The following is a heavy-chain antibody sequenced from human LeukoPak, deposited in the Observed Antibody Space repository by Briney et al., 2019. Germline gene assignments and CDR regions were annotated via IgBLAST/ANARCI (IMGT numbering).Heavy chain of an antibody. Sequence: ASVKVSCKASGYTFTGYYMHWVRQALGQGLEWMGWINPNSGGTNYAQKFQGRVTMTRDTSISTAYMELSRLRSDDTAVYYCARDVGVYCSSTSCSDYWGQGTLVTVSS. J-gene: IGHJ4*02. CDR3: ARDVGVYCSSTSCSDY. CDR2: INPNSGGT. V-gene: IGHV1-2*02. D-gene: IGHD2-2*01. CDR1: GYTFTGYY.